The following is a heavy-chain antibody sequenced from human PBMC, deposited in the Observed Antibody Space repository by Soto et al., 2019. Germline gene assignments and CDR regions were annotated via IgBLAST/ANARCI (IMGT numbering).Heavy chain of an antibody. CDR1: GGSFSGYY. V-gene: IGHV4-34*01. CDR3: ARDSSSSSTTDAFDI. Sequence: QVQLQQWGAGLLKPSETLSLTCAVYGGSFSGYYWSWIRQPPGKGLEWIGEINHSGSTNYNPSLKSRVTISVDTSKNQFSLKLSSVTAAETAVYYCARDSSSSSTTDAFDIWGQGTMVNVSS. CDR2: INHSGST. D-gene: IGHD6-13*01. J-gene: IGHJ3*02.